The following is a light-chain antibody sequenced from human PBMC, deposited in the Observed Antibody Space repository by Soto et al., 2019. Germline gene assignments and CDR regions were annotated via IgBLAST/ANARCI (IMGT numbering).Light chain of an antibody. CDR3: QQYCSSPWT. J-gene: IGKJ1*01. Sequence: DIVMTQSPDSLAVSLGERATINCRSSQSVLYSSSNKHYLAWYQQKTGQPPKLPIYWASTRESGVPDRFSGSGSGTDFTLTISSLQAEDVAVYYCQQYCSSPWTFGQGTKVEIK. V-gene: IGKV4-1*01. CDR1: QSVLYSSSNKHY. CDR2: WAS.